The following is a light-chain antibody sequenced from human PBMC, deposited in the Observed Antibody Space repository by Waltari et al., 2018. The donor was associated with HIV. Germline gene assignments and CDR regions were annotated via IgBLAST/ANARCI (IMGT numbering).Light chain of an antibody. CDR2: EVF. J-gene: IGLJ2*01. V-gene: IGLV2-14*01. Sequence: SALTQPASVSGSPGQSLTISCSGTGRDVGTATYVPWYQQHPGKAPKLLIYEVFNRPSGISNRFSGSKSGNTASLTVSGLRTEDEADYYCTSYTTSTTLIFGGGTTVTVL. CDR3: TSYTTSTTLI. CDR1: GRDVGTATY.